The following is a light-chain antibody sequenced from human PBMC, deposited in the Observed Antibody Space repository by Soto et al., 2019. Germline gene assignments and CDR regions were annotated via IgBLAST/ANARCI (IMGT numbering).Light chain of an antibody. CDR2: GAS. V-gene: IGKV3-20*01. Sequence: EIVLTQSPGTLSLSPGERATLSCRASESFARTYLAWYQQKPGQAPRLLIHGASSRATGIPDRFSGSNSGTDFTLTISRLEPEDSAVYYCKQYGASPITFGGGTKVEIK. J-gene: IGKJ4*01. CDR1: ESFARTY. CDR3: KQYGASPIT.